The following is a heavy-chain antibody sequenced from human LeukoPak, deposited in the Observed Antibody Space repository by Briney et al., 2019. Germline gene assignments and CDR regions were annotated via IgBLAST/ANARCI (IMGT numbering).Heavy chain of an antibody. Sequence: GGSLRLSCAASGFTFGTYWMHWVRPAPGKGREWVANIKQDGSEEYYVDSVKGRFSISRDNTKNSLYLQMDSLRAEDTAVYFCTRGGSGSYYNTYYNGLDAWGQGTKVTVSS. D-gene: IGHD3-10*01. CDR1: GFTFGTYW. CDR2: IKQDGSEE. J-gene: IGHJ6*02. CDR3: TRGGSGSYYNTYYNGLDA. V-gene: IGHV3-7*01.